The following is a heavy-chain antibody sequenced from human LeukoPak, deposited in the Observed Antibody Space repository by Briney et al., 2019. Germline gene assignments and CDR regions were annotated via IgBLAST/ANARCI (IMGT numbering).Heavy chain of an antibody. CDR2: INPSGGST. V-gene: IGHV1-46*01. CDR3: ARVGSSTSCYMDV. J-gene: IGHJ6*03. Sequence: GASVKVSCKASGYTFTSYYMHWVRQAPGQGLEWMGIINPSGGSTNYAQKFQGRVTMTRDMSTSTVYMELSSLRSEDTAVYYCARVGSSTSCYMDVWGKGTTVTVSS. CDR1: GYTFTSYY. D-gene: IGHD2-2*01.